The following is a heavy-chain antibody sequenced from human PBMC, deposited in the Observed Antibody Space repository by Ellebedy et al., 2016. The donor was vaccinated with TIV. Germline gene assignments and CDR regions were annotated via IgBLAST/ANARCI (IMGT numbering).Heavy chain of an antibody. CDR3: VTTVETVDY. V-gene: IGHV5-51*01. CDR2: LYPGDSDP. J-gene: IGHJ4*02. Sequence: GESLKISXQAFGSMFASYWIGWVRQMPGKGLEWMGSLYPGDSDPRYGPSFQGQVIISADKYINTAYLQWSSLKPSDTAMYYCVTTVETVDYWGQGTLVTVSS. CDR1: GSMFASYW. D-gene: IGHD4-23*01.